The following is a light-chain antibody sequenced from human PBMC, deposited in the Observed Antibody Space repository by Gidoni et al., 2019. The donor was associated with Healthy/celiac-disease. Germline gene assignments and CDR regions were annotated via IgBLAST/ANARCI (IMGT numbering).Light chain of an antibody. Sequence: EIVLTQSPATLSLSPGERATLSSRASQSVSSYLAWYQQKPGQAPRLLIYDASNRATGIPARFSGSGSGTDFTLTIISLEPEDFAVYYCHQRSNWPPYTFGQXTKLEIK. CDR2: DAS. J-gene: IGKJ2*01. CDR3: HQRSNWPPYT. CDR1: QSVSSY. V-gene: IGKV3-11*01.